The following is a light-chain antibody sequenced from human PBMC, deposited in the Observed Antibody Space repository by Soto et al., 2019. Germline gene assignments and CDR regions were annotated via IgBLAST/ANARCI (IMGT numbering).Light chain of an antibody. Sequence: SYELTQPPSVSVSPGQTASITCSGDKLGDKYAFWYQQKPGQSPVLVIYQDSKRPSGIPERFSGYNSGNTATLTIRGTQAMDEADYYCQAWDSSTAVFGGGTQLTVL. V-gene: IGLV3-1*01. CDR2: QDS. J-gene: IGLJ7*01. CDR3: QAWDSSTAV. CDR1: KLGDKY.